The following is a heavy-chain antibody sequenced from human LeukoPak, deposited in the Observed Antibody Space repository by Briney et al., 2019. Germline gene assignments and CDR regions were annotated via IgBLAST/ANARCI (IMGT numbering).Heavy chain of an antibody. D-gene: IGHD6-13*01. J-gene: IGHJ4*02. Sequence: SETLSLTCTVSGGSISSGDYYWSWIRQPPGKGLEWIGYIYYSGSTYYNPSLKSRVTISVDTSKNQFSLKLSSVTAADTAVYYCHAAAGTGFDYWGQGTLVTVSS. V-gene: IGHV4-30-4*01. CDR3: HAAAGTGFDY. CDR2: IYYSGST. CDR1: GGSISSGDYY.